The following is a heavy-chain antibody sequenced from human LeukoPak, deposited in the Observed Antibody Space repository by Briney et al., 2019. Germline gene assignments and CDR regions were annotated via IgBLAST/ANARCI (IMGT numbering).Heavy chain of an antibody. Sequence: SETLSLTCSVSGGSISSSSHFWGWIRQPPGKGLEWIGSIYYSGNTYYNLSLKSRVTMSVDTSKNHFSLKVTSVAAADTAMYYCARHENIVVVASATAFDYWGQGTLVTVSS. CDR2: IYYSGNT. D-gene: IGHD2-15*01. CDR3: ARHENIVVVASATAFDY. J-gene: IGHJ4*02. V-gene: IGHV4-39*01. CDR1: GGSISSSSHF.